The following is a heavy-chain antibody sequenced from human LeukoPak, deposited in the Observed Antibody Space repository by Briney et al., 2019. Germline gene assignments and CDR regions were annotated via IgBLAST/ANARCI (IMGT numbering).Heavy chain of an antibody. CDR3: ARDPYYYDSSGYSP. CDR1: GFTFSSYC. V-gene: IGHV3-7*03. Sequence: GALRLSCAASGFTFSSYCMSWVRQAPGKGLEWVANIKQDGSEKYYVDSVKGRFTISRDSAKNSLYLQMNSLRAEDTAVYYCARDPYYYDSSGYSPWGQGTLVTVSS. D-gene: IGHD3-22*01. J-gene: IGHJ4*02. CDR2: IKQDGSEK.